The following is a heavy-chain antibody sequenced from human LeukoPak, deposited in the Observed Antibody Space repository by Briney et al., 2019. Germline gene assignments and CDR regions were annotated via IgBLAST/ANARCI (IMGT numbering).Heavy chain of an antibody. J-gene: IGHJ6*03. V-gene: IGHV4-59*01. CDR1: GGSISSYY. D-gene: IGHD6-19*01. CDR2: IYYSGST. Sequence: KPSETLSLTCTVAGGSISSYYWSWIRQPPGKGLEWIGYIYYSGSTNYNPSLKSRVTISVDTSKNQFSLKLSSVTAADTAVYYCARALSSGWATFYYYYYMDVWGKGTTVTISS. CDR3: ARALSSGWATFYYYYYMDV.